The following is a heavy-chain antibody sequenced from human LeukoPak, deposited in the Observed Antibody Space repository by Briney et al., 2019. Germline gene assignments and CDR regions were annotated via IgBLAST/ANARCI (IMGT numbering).Heavy chain of an antibody. V-gene: IGHV4-4*07. D-gene: IGHD3-16*01. CDR2: IFDTWST. Sequence: PSETLSLTWTVCGGSLSNHYGKWLRNPAEARVEYMGSIFDTWSTNYNPSFNGQVTMSVDTSNNHFSLNLTSVTAADTAVYYCARGPLGGGSFDIWGQGTMVTVTS. CDR1: GGSLSNHY. CDR3: ARGPLGGGSFDI. J-gene: IGHJ3*02.